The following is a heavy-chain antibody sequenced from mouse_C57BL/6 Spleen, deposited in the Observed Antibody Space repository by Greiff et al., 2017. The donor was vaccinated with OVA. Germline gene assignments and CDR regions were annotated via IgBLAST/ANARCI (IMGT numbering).Heavy chain of an antibody. J-gene: IGHJ2*01. Sequence: VQLQQSGAELVKPGASVKLSCTASGFNIKDYYMHWVKQRTEQGLEWIGRIDPEDGETKSAPKFQGKATITADASSNTAYLQLSSLTSEDAAVYYCASYYYGSSWVDYWGQGTTLTVSS. D-gene: IGHD1-1*01. CDR2: IDPEDGET. CDR3: ASYYYGSSWVDY. V-gene: IGHV14-2*01. CDR1: GFNIKDYY.